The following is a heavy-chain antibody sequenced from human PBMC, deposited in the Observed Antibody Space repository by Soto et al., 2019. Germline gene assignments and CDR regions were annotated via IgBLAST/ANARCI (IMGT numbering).Heavy chain of an antibody. V-gene: IGHV3-23*01. CDR3: AKVAPQYYYDSSGYEYFQH. J-gene: IGHJ1*01. Sequence: GGSLRLSCVASGFTLSTYAMSWVRQAPGKGLEWVSGITGSGGSTYYADSVKGRFTISRDNSKSTVSLHMNSLRAEDTAVYYCAKVAPQYYYDSSGYEYFQHWGQRTLVTVSS. CDR2: ITGSGGST. D-gene: IGHD3-22*01. CDR1: GFTLSTYA.